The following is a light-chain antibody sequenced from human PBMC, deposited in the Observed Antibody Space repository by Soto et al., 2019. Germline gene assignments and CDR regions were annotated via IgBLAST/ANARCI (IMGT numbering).Light chain of an antibody. CDR1: QSFSTNY. V-gene: IGKV3-20*01. J-gene: IGKJ2*01. Sequence: EIELTQSPGTLSLSPGESATLSCRASQSFSTNYVAWYKHKAGQAPRLLIYGASTRATGIPDRFSGSGSGTDYTLTISRLEPEDCAVYYCQQYASSMVYTFGQGTKLEVK. CDR2: GAS. CDR3: QQYASSMVYT.